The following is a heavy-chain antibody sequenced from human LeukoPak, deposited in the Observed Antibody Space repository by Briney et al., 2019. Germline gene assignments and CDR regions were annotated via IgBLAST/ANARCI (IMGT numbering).Heavy chain of an antibody. Sequence: SETLSLTSAVYGGSFSGYYWSWIRQPPGKGLEWIGEINHSGSTNYNPSLKSRVTISVDTSKNQFSLKLSSVTAADTAVYYCARGLYTMVRGVILDYWGQGTLVTVSS. CDR2: INHSGST. D-gene: IGHD3-10*01. CDR3: ARGLYTMVRGVILDY. CDR1: GGSFSGYY. J-gene: IGHJ4*02. V-gene: IGHV4-34*01.